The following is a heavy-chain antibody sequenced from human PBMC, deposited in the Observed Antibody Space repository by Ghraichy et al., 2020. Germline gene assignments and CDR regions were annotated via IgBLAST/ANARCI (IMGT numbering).Heavy chain of an antibody. J-gene: IGHJ4*02. CDR3: AKHDLGGYFDWLSNFDY. Sequence: GGSLRLSCVASGFTFSSYAMSWVRQAPGKGLEWVSAISGSGGSTYYADSVKGRFTISRDNSKNTLYLQMNSLRAEDTAVYYCAKHDLGGYFDWLSNFDYWGQGTLVTVSS. CDR1: GFTFSSYA. CDR2: ISGSGGST. D-gene: IGHD3-9*01. V-gene: IGHV3-23*01.